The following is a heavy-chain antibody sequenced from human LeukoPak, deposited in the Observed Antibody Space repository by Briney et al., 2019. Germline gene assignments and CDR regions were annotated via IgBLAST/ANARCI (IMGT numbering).Heavy chain of an antibody. V-gene: IGHV3-30-3*01. Sequence: AGGSLRLSCAASGFTFSSYAMHWVRQAPGKGLEWVAVISYDGSNKYYADSVKGRFTISRDNSKNTLYLQMNSLRAEDTAVYYCAKDGGDQLPRLITWFDPWGQGTLVTVSS. CDR2: ISYDGSNK. CDR3: AKDGGDQLPRLITWFDP. CDR1: GFTFSSYA. J-gene: IGHJ5*02. D-gene: IGHD2-2*01.